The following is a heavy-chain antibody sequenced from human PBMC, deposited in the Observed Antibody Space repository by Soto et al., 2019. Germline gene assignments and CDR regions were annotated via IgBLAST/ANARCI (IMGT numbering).Heavy chain of an antibody. J-gene: IGHJ6*03. CDR3: AREPYSSSGYYYYYMDV. CDR1: GFTFSSHW. Sequence: EVQLVESGGGLVQPGGSLRLSCAASGFTFSSHWMHWVRQAPGKGLVWVSRINSDGSSTSYADSVKGRFTISRDNAKNTLYLQMNSLRAEDTAVYYCAREPYSSSGYYYYYMDVWGKGTTVTVSS. V-gene: IGHV3-74*01. D-gene: IGHD6-19*01. CDR2: INSDGSST.